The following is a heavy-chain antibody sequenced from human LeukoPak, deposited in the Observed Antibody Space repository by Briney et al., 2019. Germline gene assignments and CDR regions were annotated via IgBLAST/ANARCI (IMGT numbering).Heavy chain of an antibody. D-gene: IGHD4-17*01. CDR2: VYYNGLT. V-gene: IGHV4-59*11. CDR1: GASISPHY. J-gene: IGHJ4*02. CDR3: TRERSTVTFDY. Sequence: SETLSLTCTVSGASISPHYWTWIRQAPGRGLEWIGYVYYNGLTGYNASLRSRLILSVDTARNQVSLKLTSVTAADTAVYYCTRERSTVTFDYWGQGTLVTVSS.